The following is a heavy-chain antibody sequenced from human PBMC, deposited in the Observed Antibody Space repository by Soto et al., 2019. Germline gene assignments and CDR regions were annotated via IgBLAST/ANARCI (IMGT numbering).Heavy chain of an antibody. CDR3: ARDGVEAGNINFDY. Sequence: ASVKVSCKASGYMFTKSAMHWVRQAPGQRLEWMGWISGDSGNTKYSPKLQERVTITRDTSARTAYMELSSLRSEDTALYYCARDGVEAGNINFDYWGQGTLVTVSS. V-gene: IGHV1-3*01. J-gene: IGHJ4*01. D-gene: IGHD6-19*01. CDR2: ISGDSGNT. CDR1: GYMFTKSA.